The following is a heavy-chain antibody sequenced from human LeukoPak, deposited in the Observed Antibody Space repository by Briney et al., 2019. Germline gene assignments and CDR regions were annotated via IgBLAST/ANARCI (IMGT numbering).Heavy chain of an antibody. V-gene: IGHV3-43*02. CDR2: ISGEGFST. CDR3: AKDSRIRYYFDY. J-gene: IGHJ4*02. D-gene: IGHD2/OR15-2a*01. CDR1: GFTFDDYA. Sequence: GGSQRLSCAASGFTFDDYAMHWVRQAPGKGLEWVSLISGEGFSTYYADSVKGRFTISRDNSKNSLYLQMNSLRTEDTALYYCAKDSRIRYYFDYWGQGTLVTVSS.